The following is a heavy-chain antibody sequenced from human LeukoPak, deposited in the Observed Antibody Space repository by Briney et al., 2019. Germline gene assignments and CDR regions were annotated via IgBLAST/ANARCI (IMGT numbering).Heavy chain of an antibody. CDR3: ARHPAGGIGVVPPYYFDY. D-gene: IGHD6-13*01. V-gene: IGHV1-69*05. Sequence: ASVKVSCKASGGTFSGYVISWVRQAPGQGLEWMGRIIPIFDTTNYAQKFQGRVTITTDESTSTAYMELSSLRSEDTAVYYCARHPAGGIGVVPPYYFDYWGQGTLVTVSS. CDR2: IIPIFDTT. J-gene: IGHJ4*02. CDR1: GGTFSGYV.